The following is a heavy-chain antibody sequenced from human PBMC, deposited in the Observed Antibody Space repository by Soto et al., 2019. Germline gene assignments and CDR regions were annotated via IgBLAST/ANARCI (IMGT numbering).Heavy chain of an antibody. V-gene: IGHV3-66*01. CDR1: GFTVSSNY. CDR3: ARDGPSRSRYYFDY. Sequence: EVQLVESGGGLVQPGGSLRLSCAASGFTVSSNYMNWVRQAPGNGLEWVSIIYGAASTYYADSVKGRFTISRDNSKNTLYLQMNSLRAEDTAVYYCARDGPSRSRYYFDYWGQGTLVTVSS. D-gene: IGHD6-13*01. J-gene: IGHJ4*02. CDR2: IYGAAST.